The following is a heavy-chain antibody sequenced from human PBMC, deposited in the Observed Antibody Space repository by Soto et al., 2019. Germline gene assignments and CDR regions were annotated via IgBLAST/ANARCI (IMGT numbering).Heavy chain of an antibody. J-gene: IGHJ4*02. V-gene: IGHV1-69*08. D-gene: IGHD3-10*01. CDR3: AREEYYYGSGAFFDY. Sequence: QVQLVQSGAEVKKPGSSVKVSCKASGGTFSSYTISWVRQAPGQGLEWMGRIIPILGIANYAQKFQGRVTTTADKSPSTAYMELSSLRSEDMAVYYCAREEYYYGSGAFFDYWGQGTLVTVSS. CDR1: GGTFSSYT. CDR2: IIPILGIA.